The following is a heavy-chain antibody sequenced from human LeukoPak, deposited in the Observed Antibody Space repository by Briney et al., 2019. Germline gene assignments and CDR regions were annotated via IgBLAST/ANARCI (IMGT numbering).Heavy chain of an antibody. CDR1: GYTLTELS. V-gene: IGHV1-24*01. Sequence: ASVKVSCKVSGYTLTELSMHWVRQAPGKGLEWMGGFDPEDGETIYAQKFQGRVTMTEDTSTDTAYMELSSLRSEDTAVYYCATNYYYSSGYYVFDYWGQGTLVTVSS. CDR3: ATNYYYSSGYYVFDY. CDR2: FDPEDGET. D-gene: IGHD3-22*01. J-gene: IGHJ4*02.